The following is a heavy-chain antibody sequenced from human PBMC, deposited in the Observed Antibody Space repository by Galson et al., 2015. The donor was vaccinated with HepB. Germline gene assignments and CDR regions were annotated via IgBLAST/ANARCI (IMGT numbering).Heavy chain of an antibody. V-gene: IGHV3-66*01. Sequence: SLRLSCAASGFTVSSNHMSWVRQAPAKGLEWVSVIYSGGSTYYADSVKGRFTISRDNSKNTLYLQMNSLRAEDTAVYYCARDSVASVGTSDYFDYWGQGTLVTVSS. CDR3: ARDSVASVGTSDYFDY. J-gene: IGHJ4*02. D-gene: IGHD5/OR15-5a*01. CDR1: GFTVSSNH. CDR2: IYSGGST.